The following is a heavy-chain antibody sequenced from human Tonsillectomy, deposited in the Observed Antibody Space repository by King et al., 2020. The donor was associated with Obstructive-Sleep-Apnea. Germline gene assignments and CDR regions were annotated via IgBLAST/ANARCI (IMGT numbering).Heavy chain of an antibody. V-gene: IGHV4-59*01. J-gene: IGHJ4*02. CDR2: IYHSGST. CDR1: GGSISRYY. CDR3: AGGDFDWLSLDH. Sequence: QLQESGPGLVKPSETLSLTCTVSGGSISRYYWSWIRQPPGKGLEWIGYIYHSGSTNNNPSLRSRVTMSVDTSKNQFSLKLSSVTAPDTAVYYCAGGDFDWLSLDHWGQGSLVTVSS. D-gene: IGHD3-9*01.